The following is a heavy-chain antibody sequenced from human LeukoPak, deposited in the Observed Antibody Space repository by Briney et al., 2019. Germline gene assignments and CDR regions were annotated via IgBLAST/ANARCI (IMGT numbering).Heavy chain of an antibody. CDR1: GFTFGDYY. V-gene: IGHV3-11*04. J-gene: IGHJ3*02. CDR3: ARGFLDSSSPGDAFDI. CDR2: ISSSSSTI. Sequence: GGSLRLSCAASGFTFGDYYMSWIRQAPGKGLEWVSYISSSSSTIYYADSVKGRFTISRDNAKNSLYLQMNSLRAEDTAVYYCARGFLDSSSPGDAFDIWGQGTMVTVSS. D-gene: IGHD6-6*01.